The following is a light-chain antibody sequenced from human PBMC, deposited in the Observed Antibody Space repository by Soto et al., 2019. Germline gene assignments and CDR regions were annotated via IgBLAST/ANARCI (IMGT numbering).Light chain of an antibody. CDR1: SSNIGSNT. J-gene: IGLJ1*01. CDR3: AAWNDSLNGPV. V-gene: IGLV1-44*01. Sequence: QSVLTQPPSASATPAQRVTISCSGSSSNIGSNTLNWYQQLPGTAPKLIIYSNNQRPSGVPDRFSGSKSGTSASLAISALQSEDEADYYCAAWNDSLNGPVFGTGNILTVL. CDR2: SNN.